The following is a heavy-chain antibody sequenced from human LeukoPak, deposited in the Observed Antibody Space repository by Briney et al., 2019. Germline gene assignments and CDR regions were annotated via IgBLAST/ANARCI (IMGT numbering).Heavy chain of an antibody. CDR1: GFTFDDYA. D-gene: IGHD3-22*01. V-gene: IGHV3-9*03. CDR3: ARGADGSDSSGVFDY. Sequence: GGSLRLSRAASGFTFDDYAMHWVRQAPGKGLEWVSGISWNSGSIGYADSVKGRFTISRDNAKNSLYLQMNSLRAEDMALYYCARGADGSDSSGVFDYWGQGTLVTVSS. J-gene: IGHJ4*02. CDR2: ISWNSGSI.